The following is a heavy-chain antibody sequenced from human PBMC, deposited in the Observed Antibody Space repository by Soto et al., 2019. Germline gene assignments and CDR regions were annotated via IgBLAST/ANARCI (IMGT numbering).Heavy chain of an antibody. D-gene: IGHD5-18*01. V-gene: IGHV3-33*03. Sequence: QVQLVESGGGLFKLGKSRGLSGAASGLCLKDYALNGSRKPQAKGLEWVALLWFDLSHKYYGDSVKGRFAISRDTSKNTVYLQMSSLRAEDTAVYFCARRSGYSDAFDLWGQGTKVTVSS. J-gene: IGHJ3*01. CDR2: LWFDLSHK. CDR1: GLCLKDYA. CDR3: ARRSGYSDAFDL.